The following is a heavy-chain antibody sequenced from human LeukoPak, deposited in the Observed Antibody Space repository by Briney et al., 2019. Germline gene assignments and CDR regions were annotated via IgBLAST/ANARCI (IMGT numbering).Heavy chain of an antibody. CDR1: GFTFSSYA. CDR3: ARDHAPFDWLSIYYYGMDV. Sequence: GRSLRLSCAASGFTFSSYAMHWVRQAPGKGLEWVANIKQDGSEKYYVDSVKGRFTISRDNAKNSLYLQMNSLRAEDTAVYYCARDHAPFDWLSIYYYGMDVWGKGTTVTVSS. CDR2: IKQDGSEK. D-gene: IGHD3-9*01. J-gene: IGHJ6*04. V-gene: IGHV3-7*03.